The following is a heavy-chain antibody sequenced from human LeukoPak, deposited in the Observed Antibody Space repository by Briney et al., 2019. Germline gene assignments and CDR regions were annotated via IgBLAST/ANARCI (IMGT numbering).Heavy chain of an antibody. D-gene: IGHD2-15*01. V-gene: IGHV1-69*13. CDR3: ARVAAVTYYYSYMDV. J-gene: IGHJ6*03. CDR2: IIPIFGTA. CDR1: GGTFSSYA. Sequence: VKVSCKASGGTFSSYAISWVRQAPGQGLEWMGGIIPIFGTANYAQKFQGRVTITADESTSTAYMELSSLRSEDTAVYYCARVAAVTYYYSYMDVWGKGTTVTVSS.